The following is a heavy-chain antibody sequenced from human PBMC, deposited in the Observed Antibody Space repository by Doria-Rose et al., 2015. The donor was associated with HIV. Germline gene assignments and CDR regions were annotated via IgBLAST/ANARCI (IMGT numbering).Heavy chain of an antibody. Sequence: QVQLMQFGPVLVKPTETLTLTCTVSGVSLSSPGMGVSWIRQPPGKALEWLANIFSDDERSYKTSLKSRLTISRGTSKSQVVLTMTDMDPVDTATYYCARIKSSRWYHKYYFDFWGQGTLVIVSA. CDR2: IFSDDER. CDR3: ARIKSSRWYHKYYFDF. V-gene: IGHV2-26*01. CDR1: GVSLSSPGMG. J-gene: IGHJ4*02. D-gene: IGHD6-13*01.